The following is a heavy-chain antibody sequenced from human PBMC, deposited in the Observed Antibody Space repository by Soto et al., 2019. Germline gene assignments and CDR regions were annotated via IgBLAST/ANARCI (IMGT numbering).Heavy chain of an antibody. CDR3: AKETRYNWNKRDLNYFDY. J-gene: IGHJ4*02. CDR1: GFTFSSYA. D-gene: IGHD1-20*01. CDR2: ISGSGGST. Sequence: GGSLRLSCATSGFTFSSYAMSWARQAPGKGLEWVSAISGSGGSTYYADSVKGRFTISRDNSKNTLYLQMNSLRAEDTAVYYCAKETRYNWNKRDLNYFDYWGQGTLVTVSS. V-gene: IGHV3-23*01.